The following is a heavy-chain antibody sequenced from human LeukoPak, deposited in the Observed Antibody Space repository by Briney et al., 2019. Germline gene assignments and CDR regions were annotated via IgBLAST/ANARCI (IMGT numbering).Heavy chain of an antibody. J-gene: IGHJ4*02. CDR1: GFWFSDYW. CDR3: IRDFLTVTTNDY. D-gene: IGHD4-11*01. CDR2: IKTDGSDR. Sequence: TGGSLRLSCVVSGFWFSDYWMHWVRNAPGKGLVWVSGIKTDGSDRRYADFVTGRFTISRDNAKNTLFLQMNSLRAEDTAVYYCIRDFLTVTTNDYWGQGTLVTVSS. V-gene: IGHV3-74*01.